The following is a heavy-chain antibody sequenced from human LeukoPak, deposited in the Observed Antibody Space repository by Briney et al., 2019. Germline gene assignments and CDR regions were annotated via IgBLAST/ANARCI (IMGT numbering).Heavy chain of an antibody. J-gene: IGHJ4*02. Sequence: GGSMRLSCAASGFIFGGYWMSWVRLGPGKGLEWVASIQPDGGVGRYVDSVKGRFTISRDNVKSSVSLQMNSLRAEETAVYYCARLFGGVTTFDYWGQGALVTVSS. CDR3: ARLFGGVTTFDY. D-gene: IGHD3-10*01. CDR2: IQPDGGVG. V-gene: IGHV3-7*01. CDR1: GFIFGGYW.